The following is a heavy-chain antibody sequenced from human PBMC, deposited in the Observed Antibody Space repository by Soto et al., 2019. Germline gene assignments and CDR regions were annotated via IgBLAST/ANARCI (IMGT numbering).Heavy chain of an antibody. Sequence: PSETLSLTCTVSGGSISSGDYYWSWIRQSPGKGLEWIGYIYYSGSTYYNPSLESRLTISVDMSRNQFSLNLRSVTAADTAVYYCVRDTAATFENYSGIDVWGQGTTVTVSS. V-gene: IGHV4-30-4*01. CDR3: VRDTAATFENYSGIDV. D-gene: IGHD2-15*01. CDR1: GGSISSGDYY. J-gene: IGHJ6*02. CDR2: IYYSGST.